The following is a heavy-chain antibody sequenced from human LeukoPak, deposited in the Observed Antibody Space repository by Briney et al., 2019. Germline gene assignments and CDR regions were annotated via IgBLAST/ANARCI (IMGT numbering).Heavy chain of an antibody. CDR3: ARASEGYAGVVPAAGSDY. J-gene: IGHJ4*02. D-gene: IGHD2-2*01. CDR1: GYTFTSYA. V-gene: IGHV1-3*01. Sequence: ASVKVSCKASGYTFTSYAMHWVRQAPGQRLEWMGWINAGNGNTKYSQKFQGRVTITRDTSASTAYMELSSLRSGDTAVYYCARASEGYAGVVPAAGSDYWGQGTLVTVSS. CDR2: INAGNGNT.